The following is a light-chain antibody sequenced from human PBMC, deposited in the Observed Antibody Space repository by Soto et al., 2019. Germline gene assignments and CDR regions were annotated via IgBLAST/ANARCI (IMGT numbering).Light chain of an antibody. Sequence: DIQMTQSPSTLSASIGDRVTITCRASQSINSWLTWYQQKPGKAPKLLIYETSNLQSGVPSRFSGSGSGTEFTLTISSLQPDDFATYYCQHYNTYSVTFGQGTKVEIK. CDR2: ETS. J-gene: IGKJ1*01. CDR3: QHYNTYSVT. CDR1: QSINSW. V-gene: IGKV1-5*03.